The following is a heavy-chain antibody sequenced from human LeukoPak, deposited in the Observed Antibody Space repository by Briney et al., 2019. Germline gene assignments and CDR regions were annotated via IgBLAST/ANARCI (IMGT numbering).Heavy chain of an antibody. J-gene: IGHJ3*02. CDR3: ARGFSGRGDAFDI. V-gene: IGHV1-69*13. CDR1: GGTFSSYA. Sequence: ASVKVSCKASGGTFSSYAISWVRQAPGQGLEWMGGIIPIFGTANYAQKFQGRVTITADESTSTAYMELSSLRSEDTAVYYCARGFSGRGDAFDIWGQGTMVTVSS. CDR2: IIPIFGTA. D-gene: IGHD1-26*01.